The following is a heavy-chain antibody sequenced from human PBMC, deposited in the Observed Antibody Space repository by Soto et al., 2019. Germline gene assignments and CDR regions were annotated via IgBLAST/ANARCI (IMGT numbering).Heavy chain of an antibody. CDR3: AGAWVGYYDFWGGYLVSGWFDP. Sequence: QVQLQESGPGLVKPSQTLSLTCTVSGGSISSGGYYWSWIRQHPGKGLEWIGYIYYSGSTYYNPSLKSRVTISVDTSKNQFSLKLSCVTAADTAVYYCAGAWVGYYDFWGGYLVSGWFDPWGQGTLVTVSS. CDR2: IYYSGST. D-gene: IGHD3-3*01. CDR1: GGSISSGGYY. J-gene: IGHJ5*02. V-gene: IGHV4-31*03.